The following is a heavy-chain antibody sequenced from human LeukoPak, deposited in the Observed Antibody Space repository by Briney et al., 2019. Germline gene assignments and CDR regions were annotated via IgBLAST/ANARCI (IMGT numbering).Heavy chain of an antibody. Sequence: GGSLRLSCAASGFTFRSYSMNWVRQAPGKGLEWVSSVSSSSGYIYYADSVKGRFTISRDNAKNSLYLQMNSLRAEDTAVYYCARERSGTIDYWGQGTLVTVSS. D-gene: IGHD3-10*01. CDR1: GFTFRSYS. CDR3: ARERSGTIDY. J-gene: IGHJ4*02. V-gene: IGHV3-21*01. CDR2: VSSSSGYI.